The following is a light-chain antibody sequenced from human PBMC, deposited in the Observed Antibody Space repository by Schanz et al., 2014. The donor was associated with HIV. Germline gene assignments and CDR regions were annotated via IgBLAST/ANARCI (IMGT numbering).Light chain of an antibody. CDR3: QSFDSSLSGVV. CDR2: GDK. V-gene: IGLV1-40*01. Sequence: QSALTQPPSVSGAPGQRVTISCTGSSSNIGAGYEVHWYKQLPETAPKLLIFGDKNRPSGVPDRYSGSKSGTSASLAITGLQAEDEADYFCQSFDSSLSGVVFGGGTKLTVL. CDR1: SSNIGAGYE. J-gene: IGLJ3*02.